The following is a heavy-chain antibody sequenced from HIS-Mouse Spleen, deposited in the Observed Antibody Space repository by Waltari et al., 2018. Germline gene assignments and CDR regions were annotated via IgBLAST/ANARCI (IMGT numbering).Heavy chain of an antibody. V-gene: IGHV4-39*01. Sequence: QLQLQESGPGLVKPSETLSLTCTVSGGSISSSSYYWGWIRQPPGKGVVWIGSIYYSGSTYYNPSLKSRVTISVDTSKNQFSRKLSSVTAADTAVYYCARRRGWFDYWGQGTLVTVSS. CDR1: GGSISSSSYY. D-gene: IGHD6-19*01. CDR2: IYYSGST. CDR3: ARRRGWFDY. J-gene: IGHJ4*02.